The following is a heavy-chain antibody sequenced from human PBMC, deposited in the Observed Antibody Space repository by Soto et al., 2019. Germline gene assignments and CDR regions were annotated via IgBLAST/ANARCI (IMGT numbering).Heavy chain of an antibody. J-gene: IGHJ6*02. Sequence: GGSQRLSCAASGFTFSTYGRHWVRQAPGEGLEWVAVISYDGGNKYYADSVKGRFTISRDNSKNTLYLQMNSLRAEDTAVYYGAEDLGGPYHYGVEYYHYSYGMDVWGQGTTVTVSS. D-gene: IGHD3-3*01. CDR2: ISYDGGNK. CDR3: AEDLGGPYHYGVEYYHYSYGMDV. V-gene: IGHV3-30*18. CDR1: GFTFSTYG.